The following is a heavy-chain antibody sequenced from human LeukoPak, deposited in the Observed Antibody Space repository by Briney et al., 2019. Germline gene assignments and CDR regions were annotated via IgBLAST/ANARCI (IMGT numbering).Heavy chain of an antibody. J-gene: IGHJ5*02. D-gene: IGHD6-13*01. V-gene: IGHV4-39*07. CDR1: GGSISNSSYY. CDR3: ARAVTSSSSWYKWVNWFDP. Sequence: SETLSLTCTVPGGSISNSSYYWGWIRQPPGKGLEWIGSVYYSGNTYYNPSLKSRVTISVDTSKNQFSLKLSSVTAADTAVYYCARAVTSSSSWYKWVNWFDPWGQGTLVTVSS. CDR2: VYYSGNT.